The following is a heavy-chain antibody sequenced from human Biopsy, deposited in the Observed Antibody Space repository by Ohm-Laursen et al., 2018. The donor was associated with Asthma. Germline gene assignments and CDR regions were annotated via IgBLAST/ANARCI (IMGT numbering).Heavy chain of an antibody. Sequence: GTLSLTCSVYGGSISSFYWSWIRQSPEKGLEWMGYVYWTGSTNCNPSLKSRITMSVDTSKNRMFLELTSVTAADTAIYYCVRAVRNEQWLAPFDYWGQGKPVTVSS. D-gene: IGHD6-19*01. J-gene: IGHJ4*02. CDR2: VYWTGST. CDR1: GGSISSFY. CDR3: VRAVRNEQWLAPFDY. V-gene: IGHV4-59*01.